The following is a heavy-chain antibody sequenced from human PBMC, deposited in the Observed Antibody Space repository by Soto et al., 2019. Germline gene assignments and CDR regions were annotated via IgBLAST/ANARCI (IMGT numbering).Heavy chain of an antibody. J-gene: IGHJ6*02. V-gene: IGHV4-59*01. D-gene: IGHD2-21*02. CDR2: MYNTGST. Sequence: SETLSLTCTVSGGSISGYYWSWIRHPPVKGLEWIGYMYNTGSTVYNPSFKSRVTISVDTSKNQFSLKLNSVTAADTAVYYCARDLWGYCGTDCYPLDVWGQGTTVT. CDR3: ARDLWGYCGTDCYPLDV. CDR1: GGSISGYY.